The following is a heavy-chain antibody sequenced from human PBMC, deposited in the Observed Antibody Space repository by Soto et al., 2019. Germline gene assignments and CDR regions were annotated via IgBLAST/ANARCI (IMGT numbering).Heavy chain of an antibody. D-gene: IGHD6-19*01. CDR2: INAYNGNT. CDR1: GYTFTTYG. Sequence: QVQLVQSGAEVKKPGASVKVSCKASGYTFTTYGISWVRQAPGQGLEWVGWINAYNGNTNYAQKPQGGVTMTTDTATRTAYMELRSLRSDDTAVYYCARDPVAGTYFDYWGQGTLVTVSS. J-gene: IGHJ4*02. V-gene: IGHV1-18*01. CDR3: ARDPVAGTYFDY.